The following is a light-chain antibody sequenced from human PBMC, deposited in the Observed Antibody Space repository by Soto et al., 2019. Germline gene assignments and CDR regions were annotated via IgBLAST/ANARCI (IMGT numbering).Light chain of an antibody. Sequence: DVVMTQSPLSLPVTLGQPASISCRSNQSLVYSDGNTFLSWFQQRPGQSPRRLIYKVSNRDSGVPDRFSGSGSGTGFTLKITRVEAEDVGVYYCMQGTHWPPIFGPGTKVDIK. CDR3: MQGTHWPPI. CDR1: QSLVYSDGNTF. J-gene: IGKJ3*01. V-gene: IGKV2-30*01. CDR2: KVS.